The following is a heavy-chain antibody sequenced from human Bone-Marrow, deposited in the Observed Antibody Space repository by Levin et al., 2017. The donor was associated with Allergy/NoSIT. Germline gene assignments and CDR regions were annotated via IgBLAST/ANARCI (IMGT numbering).Heavy chain of an antibody. D-gene: IGHD2-2*01. CDR3: AKDLPIVVVPAAMIEYYYYYGMDV. V-gene: IGHV3-23*01. CDR2: ISGSGGST. Sequence: LSLTCAASGFTFSSYAMSWVRQAPGKGLEWVSAISGSGGSTYYADSVKGRFTISRDNSKNTLYLQMNSLRAEDTAVYYCAKDLPIVVVPAAMIEYYYYYGMDVWGQGTTVTVSS. CDR1: GFTFSSYA. J-gene: IGHJ6*02.